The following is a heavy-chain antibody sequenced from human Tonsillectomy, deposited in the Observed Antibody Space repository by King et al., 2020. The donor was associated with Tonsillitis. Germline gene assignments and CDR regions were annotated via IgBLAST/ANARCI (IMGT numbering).Heavy chain of an antibody. Sequence: VQLVESGGGVVQPEGSLRLSCAASGFTFSSYGMHWVRQAPGKGLEWVAFIRYDGSNKYYADSVKGRFTISRDNSKNTLYLQMNSLRAEDTAVYYCAKGEAVRGTYYFDYWGQGTLVTVSS. CDR3: AKGEAVRGTYYFDY. J-gene: IGHJ4*02. CDR1: GFTFSSYG. D-gene: IGHD3-10*01. CDR2: IRYDGSNK. V-gene: IGHV3-30*02.